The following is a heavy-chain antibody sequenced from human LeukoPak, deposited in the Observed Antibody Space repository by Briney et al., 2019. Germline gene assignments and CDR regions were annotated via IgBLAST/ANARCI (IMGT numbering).Heavy chain of an antibody. CDR3: ARGYSGYDPFDY. V-gene: IGHV3-53*01. D-gene: IGHD5-12*01. CDR1: GFSVSNNH. Sequence: PGGSLRLSCAVSGFSVSNNHMSWVRQAPGKGPEWVSVIHTDGTTYYADSVQGRFTVSRHNSRNTLYLQMDSLRADDTAVYYCARGYSGYDPFDYWGQGTLVIVSS. CDR2: IHTDGTT. J-gene: IGHJ4*02.